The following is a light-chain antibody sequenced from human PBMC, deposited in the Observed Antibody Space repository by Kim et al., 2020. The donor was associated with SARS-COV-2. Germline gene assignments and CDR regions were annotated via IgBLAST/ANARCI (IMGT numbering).Light chain of an antibody. Sequence: DIQMTQSPSSLAASVGDRVTIACRASQSISTYLNWYQQKPGKAPKLLIYSASSLQSGVPSKFSGSGSVTDFTLTISSLQPEDFATYYCQQSQTTPLLTFGGGTKVDIK. CDR3: QQSQTTPLLT. J-gene: IGKJ4*01. CDR2: SAS. V-gene: IGKV1-39*01. CDR1: QSISTY.